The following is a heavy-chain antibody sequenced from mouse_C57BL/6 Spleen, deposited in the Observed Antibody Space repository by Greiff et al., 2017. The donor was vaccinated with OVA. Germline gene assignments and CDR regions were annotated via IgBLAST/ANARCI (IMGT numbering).Heavy chain of an antibody. Sequence: QVQLKQSGPELVKPGASVKISCKASGYAFSSSWMNWVKQRPGKGLEWIGRIYPGDGDTNYNGKFKGKATLTADKSSSTAYMQLSSLTSEDSAVYFCARGGITTFDYWGQGTTLTVSS. V-gene: IGHV1-82*01. CDR1: GYAFSSSW. CDR2: IYPGDGDT. CDR3: ARGGITTFDY. D-gene: IGHD1-1*01. J-gene: IGHJ2*01.